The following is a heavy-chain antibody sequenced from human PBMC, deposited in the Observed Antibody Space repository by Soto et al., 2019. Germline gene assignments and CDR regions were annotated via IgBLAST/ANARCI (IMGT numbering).Heavy chain of an antibody. J-gene: IGHJ4*02. CDR3: ARDLESSGYYYDGYFDY. CDR2: INPSGGST. V-gene: IGHV1-46*01. D-gene: IGHD3-22*01. Sequence: QVQLVQSGAEVKKPGASVKVSCKASGYTFTSYYMHWVRQAPGQGLEWMGIINPSGGSTSYAQKFQGRVTMTRETSTNTVYMELSSLRSEDTAVYYCARDLESSGYYYDGYFDYWGQGTLVTVSS. CDR1: GYTFTSYY.